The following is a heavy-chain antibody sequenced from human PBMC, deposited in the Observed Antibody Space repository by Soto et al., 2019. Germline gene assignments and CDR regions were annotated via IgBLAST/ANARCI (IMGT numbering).Heavy chain of an antibody. V-gene: IGHV3-64D*06. CDR2: INNNGDAT. D-gene: IGHD1-26*01. J-gene: IGHJ2*01. CDR1: GFTVSSNY. CDR3: VKIKWEPDWYFDL. Sequence: GGSLRLSCAASGFTVSSNYISWVRQAPGKGLEYVSAINNNGDATYYADSVKGRFTISRDNSKNTLYLQMSSLRGEDTAVYYCVKIKWEPDWYFDLWGRGTLVTVSS.